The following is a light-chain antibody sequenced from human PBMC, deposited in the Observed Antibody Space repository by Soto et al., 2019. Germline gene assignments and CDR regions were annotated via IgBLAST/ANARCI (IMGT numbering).Light chain of an antibody. CDR1: QIIDNR. V-gene: IGKV1-5*03. Sequence: DIQMTQSPSTLSASVGDRVTITCRVSQIIDNRLAWYQQKPGKVPNLLIYKASTLQSGVPSRFRGSGSGTEFTLTISTLQPDDFATYYCQQYKNYRTFGPGTKVDIK. CDR3: QQYKNYRT. J-gene: IGKJ1*01. CDR2: KAS.